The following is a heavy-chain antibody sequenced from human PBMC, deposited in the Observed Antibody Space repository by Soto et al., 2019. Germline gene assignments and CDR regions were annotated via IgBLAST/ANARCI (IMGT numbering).Heavy chain of an antibody. V-gene: IGHV3-11*01. CDR2: ISTNTNII. CDR3: ARAPPRDGSNFDY. Sequence: QVQLVESGGGLVQPGGSLRLSCAAPGFTFSNYYMSWIRQDPGKGLEWVSQISTNTNIIHYADSVKGRFTISRHNAKNTVTLQANSPRVESTAVYYGARAPPRDGSNFDYWGQGALVNVSS. J-gene: IGHJ4*02. D-gene: IGHD5-12*01. CDR1: GFTFSNYY.